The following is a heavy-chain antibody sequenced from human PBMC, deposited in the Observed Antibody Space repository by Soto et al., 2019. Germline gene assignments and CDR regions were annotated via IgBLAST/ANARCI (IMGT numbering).Heavy chain of an antibody. CDR3: ARDGRCSYGHDY. CDR2: ISSSSSYI. V-gene: IGHV3-21*01. J-gene: IGHJ4*02. D-gene: IGHD5-18*01. Sequence: EVQLVESGGGLVKPGGSLRLSCAASGFTFSSYSMNWVRQAPGKGLEWVSSISSSSSYIYYADSVKGRFTISRDNAKNSLYLQMNSLRAEDTAVYYCARDGRCSYGHDYWGQGTLVTVSS. CDR1: GFTFSSYS.